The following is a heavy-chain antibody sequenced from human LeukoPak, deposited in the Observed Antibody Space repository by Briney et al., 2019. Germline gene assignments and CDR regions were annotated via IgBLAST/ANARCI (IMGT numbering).Heavy chain of an antibody. CDR3: ARERVGYDAFDI. V-gene: IGHV1-2*02. J-gene: IGHJ3*02. CDR1: GYTLTEFW. D-gene: IGHD2-8*02. Sequence: ASVKVSCKVSGYTLTEFWMHWVRQAPGQELEWMGWINPNSGGTNYAQKFQGRVTMTRDTSISTAYMELSRLRSDDTAVYYCARERVGYDAFDIWGQGTMVTVSS. CDR2: INPNSGGT.